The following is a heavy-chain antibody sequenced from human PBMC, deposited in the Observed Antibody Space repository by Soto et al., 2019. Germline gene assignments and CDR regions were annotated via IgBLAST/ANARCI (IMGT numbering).Heavy chain of an antibody. CDR3: ARDGRFGELYKFYGTDV. J-gene: IGHJ6*02. D-gene: IGHD3-10*01. Sequence: QVQLVQSGVEVKKPGASVKVSCKASGYTFSTYGISWVRQAPGQGLEWMGWISGYNGNTKYAQKFQGRVTMTTDTSTTTAYMELRSLRSDDTAVYYCARDGRFGELYKFYGTDVWGQGTTVTVSS. CDR1: GYTFSTYG. CDR2: ISGYNGNT. V-gene: IGHV1-18*04.